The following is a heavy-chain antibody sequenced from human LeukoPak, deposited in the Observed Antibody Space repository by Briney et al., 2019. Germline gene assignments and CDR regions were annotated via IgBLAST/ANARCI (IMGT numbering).Heavy chain of an antibody. V-gene: IGHV3-9*01. D-gene: IGHD6-13*01. Sequence: GGSLRLSCAASGFTFDDYAMHWVRHAPGRGLEWVSGISWNSGSIGYADSVKGRFTISRDNAKNSLYLQMNSLRAEDTALYYCAKDMRSAAGAFDIWGQGTMVTVSS. CDR3: AKDMRSAAGAFDI. CDR1: GFTFDDYA. J-gene: IGHJ3*02. CDR2: ISWNSGSI.